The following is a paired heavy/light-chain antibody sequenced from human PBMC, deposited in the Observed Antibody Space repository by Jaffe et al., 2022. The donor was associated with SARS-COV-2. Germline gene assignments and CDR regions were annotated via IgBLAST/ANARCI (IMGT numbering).Heavy chain of an antibody. J-gene: IGHJ6*03. CDR1: GFMFSTYW. CDR2: IKQDGSEK. Sequence: EVQLVESGGGLVQPGGSLRLSCAASGFMFSTYWMSWVRQAPGKGLEWVANIKQDGSEKYYVDSVKGRFTFSRDNARNSLYLQMNSLRAEDTAVYYCARAPLSTIYNYYYMDVWGKGTTVTVSS. V-gene: IGHV3-7*01. CDR3: ARAPLSTIYNYYYMDV. D-gene: IGHD2-2*02.
Light chain of an antibody. J-gene: IGKJ3*01. CDR3: QQSYSTRGFT. CDR2: AAS. Sequence: DIQMTQSPSSLSASVGDRATITCRASQSISTYLNWYQQKPGKAPKVLIYAASSLQSGVPARFSGSGSGTDFTLTISSLQPEDSATYYCQQSYSTRGFTFGPGTKLDI. CDR1: QSISTY. V-gene: IGKV1-39*01.